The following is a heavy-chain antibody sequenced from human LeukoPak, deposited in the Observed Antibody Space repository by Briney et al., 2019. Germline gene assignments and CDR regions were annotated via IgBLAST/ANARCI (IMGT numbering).Heavy chain of an antibody. Sequence: SETLSLTCTVSGYSISSGYYWGWIRQPPGKGLEWIGSIYHSGSTYYNPSLKSRVTISVDTSKNQFSLKLSSVTAADTALYYCARRLQNYAFEIWGQGTMVTVSS. V-gene: IGHV4-38-2*02. CDR1: GYSISSGYY. CDR3: ARRLQNYAFEI. D-gene: IGHD4-11*01. CDR2: IYHSGST. J-gene: IGHJ3*02.